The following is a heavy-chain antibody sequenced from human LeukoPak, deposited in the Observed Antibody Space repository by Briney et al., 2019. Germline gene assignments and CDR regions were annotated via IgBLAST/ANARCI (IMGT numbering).Heavy chain of an antibody. Sequence: GGSLRLSCAASGFTFSGYWMTWVRQAPGKGLEYVVNIKEDGTEKYYVDSVKGRFTISRDNTKNSLYLQMSSLRGDDTAVYYCVRDCGFHTFDYWGQGTLVTVSS. J-gene: IGHJ4*02. CDR3: VRDCGFHTFDY. D-gene: IGHD2-21*01. CDR1: GFTFSGYW. V-gene: IGHV3-7*05. CDR2: IKEDGTEK.